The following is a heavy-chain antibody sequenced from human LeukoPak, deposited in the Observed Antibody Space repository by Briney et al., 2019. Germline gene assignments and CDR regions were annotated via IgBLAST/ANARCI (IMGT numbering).Heavy chain of an antibody. D-gene: IGHD6-19*01. CDR3: AKSQWLVPDDAFDI. V-gene: IGHV3-9*03. CDR2: ISWNSGSI. Sequence: PGGSLRLSCAASGFTFDDYAMHWVRQAPGKGLEWVSGISWNSGSIGYADSVKGRFTISRDNAKNSLYLQMNSLRAEDMALYYYAKSQWLVPDDAFDIWGQGTMVTVSS. CDR1: GFTFDDYA. J-gene: IGHJ3*02.